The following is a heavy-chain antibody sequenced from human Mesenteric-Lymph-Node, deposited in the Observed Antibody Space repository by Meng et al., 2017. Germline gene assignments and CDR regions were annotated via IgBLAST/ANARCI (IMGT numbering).Heavy chain of an antibody. CDR3: ARDYGDYVPFDY. CDR1: GYTFTSYD. Sequence: ASVKVSCKASGYTFTSYDINWVRQATGQGLEWMGWMNPNSGNTGYAQKFQGRVTMTRNTSISTAYMELSSLRSEDTAVYYCARDYGDYVPFDYWGQGTLVTVSS. D-gene: IGHD4-17*01. V-gene: IGHV1-8*01. J-gene: IGHJ4*02. CDR2: MNPNSGNT.